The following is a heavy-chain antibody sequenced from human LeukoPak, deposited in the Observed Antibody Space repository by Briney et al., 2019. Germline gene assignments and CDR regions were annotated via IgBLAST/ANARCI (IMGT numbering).Heavy chain of an antibody. V-gene: IGHV3-7*01. CDR2: IKENGNAQ. CDR3: ARGPGDFDASDI. Sequence: GGSLRLSCAASGFTFSAYSMNWVRQAPGEGPEWVAHIKENGNAQYYADSVKGRFTISRDNAKKSLCLQMNSLRAEDTALYYCARGPGDFDASDIWGQGTMVTVSS. J-gene: IGHJ3*02. CDR1: GFTFSAYS. D-gene: IGHD1-14*01.